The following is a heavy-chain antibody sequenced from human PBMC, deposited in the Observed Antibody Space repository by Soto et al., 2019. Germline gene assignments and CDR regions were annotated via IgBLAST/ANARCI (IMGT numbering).Heavy chain of an antibody. CDR3: ARKFAPEFFDS. J-gene: IGHJ4*02. CDR1: GYTFSTYW. D-gene: IGHD3-10*01. Sequence: PGESLKISCKGSGYTFSTYWIAWVRQMPGKGLEWMGIIYPGDSDTKYSRAFQGQVTISADKSINTAYLQWTSLEASDTAMYYCARKFAPEFFDSWGQGTLVTVSS. V-gene: IGHV5-51*01. CDR2: IYPGDSDT.